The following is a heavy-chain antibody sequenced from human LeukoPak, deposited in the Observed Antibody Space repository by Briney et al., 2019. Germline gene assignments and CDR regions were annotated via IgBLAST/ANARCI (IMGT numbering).Heavy chain of an antibody. Sequence: SETLSLTCAVYGGSFSGYYWSWIRQPPGKGLEWIGEINHSGSTNYNPSLKGRVTISVDTSKNQFSLKLSSVTAADTAVYYCARRRGAFDIRGQGTMVTVSS. V-gene: IGHV4-34*01. CDR3: ARRRGAFDI. D-gene: IGHD3-10*01. CDR2: INHSGST. CDR1: GGSFSGYY. J-gene: IGHJ3*02.